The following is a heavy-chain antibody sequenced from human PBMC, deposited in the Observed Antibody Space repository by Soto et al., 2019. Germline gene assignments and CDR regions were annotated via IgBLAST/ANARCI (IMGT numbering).Heavy chain of an antibody. D-gene: IGHD3-10*01. CDR2: IYTGGNT. Sequence: EVQLVQTGGGLIQPGGSLRLSCAASGFTVTRYYMSRVRQAPGKGLEWVSLIYTGGNTNYADSVKGRFTISRDNSKNTLYLQMNSLRAEDTAVYYCARDYYYGSGNYYRADYYHYGMDVWGQGTTVTVSS. J-gene: IGHJ6*02. CDR1: GFTVTRYY. V-gene: IGHV3-53*02. CDR3: ARDYYYGSGNYYRADYYHYGMDV.